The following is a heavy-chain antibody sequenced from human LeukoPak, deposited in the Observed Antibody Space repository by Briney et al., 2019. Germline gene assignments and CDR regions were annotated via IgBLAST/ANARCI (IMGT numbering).Heavy chain of an antibody. CDR2: IESKTDGGTT. J-gene: IGHJ6*03. CDR3: SFHYYDSSGYPYYYYYMDV. Sequence: GGSLRLSCAASGFTFSSSAMSWVRQAPGKGLEWVGRIESKTDGGTTDYAAPVKGRFTISRDDSKNTLYLQMNSLKTEDTAVYYCSFHYYDSSGYPYYYYYMDVWGKGTTVTVSS. D-gene: IGHD3-22*01. CDR1: GFTFSSSA. V-gene: IGHV3-15*04.